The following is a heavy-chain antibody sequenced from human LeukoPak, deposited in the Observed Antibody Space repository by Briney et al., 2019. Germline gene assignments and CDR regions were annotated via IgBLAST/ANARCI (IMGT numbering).Heavy chain of an antibody. V-gene: IGHV4-61*01. J-gene: IGHJ6*02. CDR1: GVSVSSGSYY. CDR3: ARVSQESYCSGGTCYHHYYGMDV. Sequence: SETLSLTCTVSGVSVSSGSYYWSWIRQPPGKELEWIGYIYYSGTTNYNPSLNSRVTISVDTSKNQFSLKLSSVTATDTAVYYCARVSQESYCSGGTCYHHYYGMDVWGQGTTVTVSS. D-gene: IGHD2-15*01. CDR2: IYYSGTT.